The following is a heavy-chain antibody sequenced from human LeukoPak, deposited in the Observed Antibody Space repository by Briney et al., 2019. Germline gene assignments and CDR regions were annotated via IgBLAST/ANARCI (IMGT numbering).Heavy chain of an antibody. Sequence: PGGSLRLSCTASGFTFGDYAMSWVRQAPGRGLEWVGFIRSKAYGGTTEYAASVKGRFTISRDDSKSIAYLQMNSLKTEDTAVYYCSRGILTGYQIYVYDYWGQGTLVTVSS. CDR2: IRSKAYGGTT. J-gene: IGHJ4*02. CDR1: GFTFGDYA. D-gene: IGHD3-9*01. CDR3: SRGILTGYQIYVYDY. V-gene: IGHV3-49*04.